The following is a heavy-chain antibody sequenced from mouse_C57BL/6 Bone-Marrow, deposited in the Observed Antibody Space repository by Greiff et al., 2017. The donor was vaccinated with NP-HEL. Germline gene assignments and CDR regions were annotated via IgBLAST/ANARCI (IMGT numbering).Heavy chain of an antibody. V-gene: IGHV1-55*01. CDR1: GYTFTSYW. CDR2: IYPGSGST. J-gene: IGHJ1*03. Sequence: VKLQQPGAELVKPGASVKMSCKASGYTFTSYWITWVKQRPGQGLEWIGDIYPGSGSTNYNEKFKSKATLTVDTSSSTAYMQLSSLTSEDSAVYYCARCYYVSSYWYFDVWGTGTTVTVSS. CDR3: ARCYYVSSYWYFDV. D-gene: IGHD1-1*01.